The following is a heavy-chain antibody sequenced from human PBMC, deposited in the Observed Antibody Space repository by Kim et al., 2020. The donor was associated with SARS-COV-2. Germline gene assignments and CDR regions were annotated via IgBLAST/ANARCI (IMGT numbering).Heavy chain of an antibody. V-gene: IGHV4-39*01. D-gene: IGHD4-17*01. Sequence: SETLSLTCTVSGGSISSSSYYWGWIRQPPGKGLEWIGSIYYSGSTYYNPSLKSRVTISVDTSKNQFSLKLSSVTAADTAVYYCARPDPQTGADYGDYFGFSGDAFDIWGQGTMVTVSS. CDR2: IYYSGST. J-gene: IGHJ3*02. CDR1: GGSISSSSYY. CDR3: ARPDPQTGADYGDYFGFSGDAFDI.